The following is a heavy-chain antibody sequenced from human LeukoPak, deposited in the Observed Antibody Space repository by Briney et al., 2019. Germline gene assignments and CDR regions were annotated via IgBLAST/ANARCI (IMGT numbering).Heavy chain of an antibody. CDR3: ARDTAGMDV. D-gene: IGHD5-18*01. CDR1: GFTFSHFW. Sequence: GGSLRLSCAASGFTFSHFWMSWVRQAPGKGLEWVANIKQDGSEKYYVDSVKGRFTISRDNAKNSLYLQMNSLRAEDTAVFYCARDTAGMDVWGQGTTVTVSS. CDR2: IKQDGSEK. J-gene: IGHJ6*02. V-gene: IGHV3-7*01.